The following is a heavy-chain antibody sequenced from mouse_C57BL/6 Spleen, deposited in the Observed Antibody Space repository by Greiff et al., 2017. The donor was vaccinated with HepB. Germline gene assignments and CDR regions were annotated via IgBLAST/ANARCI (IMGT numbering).Heavy chain of an antibody. Sequence: QVQLQQSGAELVKPGASVKLSCKASGYTFTSYWMHWVKQRPGQGLEWIGMIHPNSGSTNYNEKFKSKATLTVDKSSSTAYMQLSSLTSEDSAVYYCARRGTITTVVAFDYWGQGTTLTVSS. J-gene: IGHJ2*01. CDR2: IHPNSGST. CDR3: ARRGTITTVVAFDY. CDR1: GYTFTSYW. D-gene: IGHD1-1*01. V-gene: IGHV1-64*01.